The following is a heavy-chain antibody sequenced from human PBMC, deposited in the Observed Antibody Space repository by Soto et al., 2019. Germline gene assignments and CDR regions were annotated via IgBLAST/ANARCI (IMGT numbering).Heavy chain of an antibody. D-gene: IGHD3-10*01. CDR1: GFTFSTYW. V-gene: IGHV3-7*01. J-gene: IGHJ6*02. CDR3: ARSWAVFGDYYYGMDV. Sequence: EVQLEESGGGLVQHGGSLRLSCEVSGFTFSTYWMTWVRQAPGKGLEWVSNINEAGSKTYNVDSVKGRFTLSRDNAKNSLYLQLNSLRAEDTAVYYCARSWAVFGDYYYGMDVWGQGTTVISSS. CDR2: INEAGSKT.